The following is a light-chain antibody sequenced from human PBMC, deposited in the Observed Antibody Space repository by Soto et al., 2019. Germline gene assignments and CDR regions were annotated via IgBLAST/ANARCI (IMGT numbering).Light chain of an antibody. CDR3: QQRSNR. CDR1: QSVSRSY. CDR2: GAS. J-gene: IGKJ4*01. V-gene: IGKV3D-20*02. Sequence: DIALTQSPGALSLSPGDRATLSCRASQSVSRSYLGWYQQKPAQATSLLMYGASSRATGIPDRFSGSGSGTDFTLTISRLEPEDFAVYYCQQRSNRFGGGTKVDIK.